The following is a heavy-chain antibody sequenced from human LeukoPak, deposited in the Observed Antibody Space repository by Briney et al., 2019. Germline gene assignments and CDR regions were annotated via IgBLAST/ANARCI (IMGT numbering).Heavy chain of an antibody. D-gene: IGHD3-3*01. CDR1: GFTVSSNY. Sequence: GGSLRLSCAASGFTVSSNYMSWVRQAPGKGLEWVSVIYSGGSIYYADSVKGRFTISRDNSKNTLYLQMNSLRAEDTAVYYCAREDTYDSPPGWGRGTLVTVSS. J-gene: IGHJ4*02. CDR3: AREDTYDSPPG. V-gene: IGHV3-66*02. CDR2: IYSGGSI.